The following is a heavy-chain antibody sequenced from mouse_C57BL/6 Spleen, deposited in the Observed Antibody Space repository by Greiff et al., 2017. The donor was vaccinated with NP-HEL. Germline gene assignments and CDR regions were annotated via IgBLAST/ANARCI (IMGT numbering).Heavy chain of an antibody. J-gene: IGHJ2*01. CDR2: IYPGDGDT. CDR3: ARSDYDYDEGLDY. Sequence: QVQLQQSGAELVKPGASVTISCKASGYAFSSYWMNWVKQRPGKGLEWIGQIYPGDGDTNYNGKFKGKATLTADKSSSTAYMQLSSLTSEDSAVYFCARSDYDYDEGLDYWGQGTTLTVSS. D-gene: IGHD2-4*01. CDR1: GYAFSSYW. V-gene: IGHV1-80*01.